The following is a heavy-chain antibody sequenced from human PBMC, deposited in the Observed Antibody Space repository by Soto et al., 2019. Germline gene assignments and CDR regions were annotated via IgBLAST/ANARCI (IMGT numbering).Heavy chain of an antibody. CDR1: GYPFAGHY. V-gene: IGHV1-2*02. D-gene: IGHD1-1*01. Sequence: QVQVVQSGAEVKKPGASVKVSCKASGYPFAGHYVHWVRQAPGQGLEWMGWINDNSGETDYAQKFQGRVNMTRDTAINKAYMELSRLSSDDTAMYYCATGGAAGVFFDYWGQGALVTVSS. CDR2: INDNSGET. CDR3: ATGGAAGVFFDY. J-gene: IGHJ4*02.